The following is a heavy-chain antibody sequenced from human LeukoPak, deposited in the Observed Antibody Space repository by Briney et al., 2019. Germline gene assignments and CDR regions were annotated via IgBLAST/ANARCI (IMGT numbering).Heavy chain of an antibody. J-gene: IGHJ4*02. CDR1: GGSFSGYY. D-gene: IGHD3-3*01. CDR2: IYHSGST. CDR3: ARALSDYDFWSGNTYFDY. Sequence: SETLSLTCAVYGGSFSGYYWSWIRQPPGKGLEWIGYIYHSGSTYYNPSLKSRVTISVDRSKNQFSLKLSSVTAADTAVYYCARALSDYDFWSGNTYFDYWGQGTLVNVSS. V-gene: IGHV4-30-2*01.